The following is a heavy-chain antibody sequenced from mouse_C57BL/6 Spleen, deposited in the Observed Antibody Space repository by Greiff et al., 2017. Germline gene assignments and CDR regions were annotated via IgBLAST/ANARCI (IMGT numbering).Heavy chain of an antibody. V-gene: IGHV1-53*01. Sequence: QVHVKQPGTELVKPGASVKLSCKASGYTFTSYWMHWVKQRPGQGLEWIGNINPSNGGTNYNEKFKSKATLTVDKSSSTAYMQLSSLTSEDSAVYYCAREGYSLDFDYWGQGTTLTVSS. CDR1: GYTFTSYW. CDR2: INPSNGGT. CDR3: AREGYSLDFDY. D-gene: IGHD2-3*01. J-gene: IGHJ2*01.